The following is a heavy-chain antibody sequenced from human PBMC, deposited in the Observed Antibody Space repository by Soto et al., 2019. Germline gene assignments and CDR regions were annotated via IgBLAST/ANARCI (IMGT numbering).Heavy chain of an antibody. V-gene: IGHV1-69*02. J-gene: IGHJ5*02. CDR1: GGTFSSYT. D-gene: IGHD6-25*01. Sequence: QVQLVQSGAEVKKPGSSVKVSCKASGGTFSSYTISWVRQAPGQGLEWMGRIIPILGIANYAQKFQGRVTITADKSTSRAEMELSSLRSEGTGGYYCGRVGSSGFDPWGQGTLVTVSS. CDR3: GRVGSSGFDP. CDR2: IIPILGIA.